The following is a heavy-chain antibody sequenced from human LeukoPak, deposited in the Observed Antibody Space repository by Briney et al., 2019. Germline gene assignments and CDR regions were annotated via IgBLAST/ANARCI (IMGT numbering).Heavy chain of an antibody. V-gene: IGHV3-53*01. CDR1: GFTVSDNN. J-gene: IGHJ4*02. CDR2: LHRDGSV. Sequence: GGSLRLSCAASGFTVSDNNMIWVRQAPGKGLEWVSTLHRDGSVRYADSVNGRFTISRDDSKNTLSLQMGSLRDEDTAVYYCVRVHGGGYWGQGTLVTVSS. CDR3: VRVHGGGY. D-gene: IGHD3-16*01.